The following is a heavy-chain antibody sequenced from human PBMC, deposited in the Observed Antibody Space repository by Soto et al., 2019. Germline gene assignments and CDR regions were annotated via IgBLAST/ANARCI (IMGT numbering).Heavy chain of an antibody. J-gene: IGHJ5*02. CDR2: ISGSGFKK. Sequence: PGGSLRLSCAASGFIFENFGMRWVRHAPGKGLEWISSISGSGFKKYYADSVKGRFTISRDNSKSTVYLELNNLSAEDTAVYHCAKNQGVELVPLATVDWFDPWGQGSVVTVSS. V-gene: IGHV3-23*01. CDR1: GFIFENFG. D-gene: IGHD1-26*01. CDR3: AKNQGVELVPLATVDWFDP.